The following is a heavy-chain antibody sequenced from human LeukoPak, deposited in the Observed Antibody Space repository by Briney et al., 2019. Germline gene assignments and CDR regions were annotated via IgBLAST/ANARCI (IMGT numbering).Heavy chain of an antibody. J-gene: IGHJ4*02. CDR3: ARALHGGSYFLDY. CDR1: GGSFSGYY. CDR2: INHSGST. D-gene: IGHD1-26*01. V-gene: IGHV4-34*01. Sequence: SETLSLTCAVYGGSFSGYYWSWIRQPTGKGLEWIGEINHSGSTNYNPSLKGRVTISVDTSKNQFSLKLSSVTAADTAVYYCARALHGGSYFLDYWGQGTLVTVSS.